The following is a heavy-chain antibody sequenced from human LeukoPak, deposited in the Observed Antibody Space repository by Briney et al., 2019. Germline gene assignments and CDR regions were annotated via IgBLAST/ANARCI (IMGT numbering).Heavy chain of an antibody. CDR2: IKQDGSEK. CDR1: GFTFSSYW. CDR3: ARELSNNFWSGPGFDY. J-gene: IGHJ4*02. Sequence: HPGGPLRLSCAASGFTFSSYWMSWVRQAPGKGLEWVANIKQDGSEKYYVDSVKGRFTISRDNAKNSLYLQMDSLRAEDTAVYYCARELSNNFWSGPGFDYWGQGTLVTVSS. V-gene: IGHV3-7*01. D-gene: IGHD3-3*01.